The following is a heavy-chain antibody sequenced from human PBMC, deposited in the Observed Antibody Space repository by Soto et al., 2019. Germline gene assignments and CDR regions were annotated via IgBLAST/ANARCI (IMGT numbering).Heavy chain of an antibody. CDR3: ARSVLVPAATDY. Sequence: PWETLSLTCTVSGGSVSSGSYYWSWIRQPPGKGLEWIGYIYYSGSTNYNPSLKSRVTISVDTSKNQSSLKLSSVTAADTAVYYCARSVLVPAATDYWGQGTLVTVSS. J-gene: IGHJ4*02. CDR2: IYYSGST. CDR1: GGSVSSGSYY. V-gene: IGHV4-61*01. D-gene: IGHD2-2*01.